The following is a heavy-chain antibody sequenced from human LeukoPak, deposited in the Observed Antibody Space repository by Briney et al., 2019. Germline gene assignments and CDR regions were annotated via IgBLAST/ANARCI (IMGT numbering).Heavy chain of an antibody. CDR2: VQSKLDGETK. D-gene: IGHD1-1*01. CDR1: GFTFSNAW. CDR3: ATGVRSRYTGY. V-gene: IGHV3-15*01. Sequence: GGSLRLSCAASGFTFSNAWMTWVRQAPGKGLEWVGRVQSKLDGETKDYAAPVKGRFTISRDDSRNTLYLQMNSLETEDTAVYYCATGVRSRYTGYWGQGTLVTVSS. J-gene: IGHJ4*02.